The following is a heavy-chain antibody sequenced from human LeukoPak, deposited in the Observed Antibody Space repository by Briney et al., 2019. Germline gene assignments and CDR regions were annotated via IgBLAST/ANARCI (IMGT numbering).Heavy chain of an antibody. V-gene: IGHV4-4*07. D-gene: IGHD1-26*01. J-gene: IGHJ4*02. CDR3: ARDPFGSSLDY. CDR1: GGSVTSYY. CDR2: IYSSGDT. Sequence: SETPSLTCTVSGGSVTSYYCNWIRQPAGKGLEWIGRIYSSGDTNYNPSLKSRITMSVDTSKNQFSLNLSSVTAADTAVYYCARDPFGSSLDYWGQGTLVTVSS.